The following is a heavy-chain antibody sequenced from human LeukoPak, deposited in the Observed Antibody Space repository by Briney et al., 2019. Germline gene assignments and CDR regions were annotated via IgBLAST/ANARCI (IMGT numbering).Heavy chain of an antibody. V-gene: IGHV4-38-2*02. CDR1: GYSISSIYY. J-gene: IGHJ3*02. CDR2: IDHIGNT. Sequence: SETLSLTCTVSGYSISSIYYWGWIRQPPGQGLEWIGTIDHIGNTFYNPSLTSRFSISVDTSKNHFSLNLTSGTATDTALYYCARAFWRLGAHDAFDIWGQGTMVTVSS. D-gene: IGHD3-3*01. CDR3: ARAFWRLGAHDAFDI.